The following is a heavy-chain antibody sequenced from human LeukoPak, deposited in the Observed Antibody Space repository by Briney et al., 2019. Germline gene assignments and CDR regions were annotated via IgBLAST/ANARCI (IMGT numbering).Heavy chain of an antibody. CDR1: GFTFSSYV. D-gene: IGHD3-16*01. CDR2: IHGSGNST. CDR3: AKTLWGPRSCPDY. Sequence: GGSLRLSCAASGFTFSSYVMTWVRQAPGKGLEWVSIIHGSGNSTYYADSVQGRLTLSRDNSKNTLYLQVNSLRAEDTAVYYCAKTLWGPRSCPDYWGQGTLVTVSS. V-gene: IGHV3-23*01. J-gene: IGHJ4*02.